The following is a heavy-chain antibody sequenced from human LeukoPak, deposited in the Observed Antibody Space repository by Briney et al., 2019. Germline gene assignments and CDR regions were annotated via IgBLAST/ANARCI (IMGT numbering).Heavy chain of an antibody. V-gene: IGHV3-21*01. CDR2: ISSSSSYI. J-gene: IGHJ4*02. CDR1: GFTFSSYS. D-gene: IGHD2-15*01. Sequence: GGSLRLSCAASGFTFSSYSMNWVRQAPGKGLEWVSSISSSSSYIYYADSVKGRFTISRDNAKNSLYLQMNSLRAEDTAVYYCARAPAGYLGGRCSGGSCYGHNFDYWGQGTLVTVSS. CDR3: ARAPAGYLGGRCSGGSCYGHNFDY.